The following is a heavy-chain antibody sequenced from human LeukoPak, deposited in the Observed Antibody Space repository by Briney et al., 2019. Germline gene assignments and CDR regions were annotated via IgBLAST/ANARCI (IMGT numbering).Heavy chain of an antibody. Sequence: SETLSLTCTVSGGSISSGGYYWSWIRQPPGKGLEWIGYIYHSGSTYYNPSLKSRVTISVDRSKNQFSLKLSSVTAADTAVYYCARDSAVAAHGGAIDYWGQGTLVTVSS. CDR1: GGSISSGGYY. CDR3: ARDSAVAAHGGAIDY. CDR2: IYHSGST. J-gene: IGHJ4*02. V-gene: IGHV4-30-2*01. D-gene: IGHD6-19*01.